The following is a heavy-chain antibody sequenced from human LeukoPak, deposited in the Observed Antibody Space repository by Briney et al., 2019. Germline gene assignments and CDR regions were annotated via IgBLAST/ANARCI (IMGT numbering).Heavy chain of an antibody. J-gene: IGHJ4*02. CDR1: GFTFDHYL. CDR3: ARGLYYYDSSGYLYY. D-gene: IGHD3-22*01. CDR2: IYSDGST. V-gene: IGHV3-53*01. Sequence: GGSLRLSCAASGFTFDHYLMSWVRQAPGKGLEWVSVIYSDGSTYYADSVKGRFTISRDISKNTLSLQMNSLRAEDTAVYYCARGLYYYDSSGYLYYWGQGTLVTVSS.